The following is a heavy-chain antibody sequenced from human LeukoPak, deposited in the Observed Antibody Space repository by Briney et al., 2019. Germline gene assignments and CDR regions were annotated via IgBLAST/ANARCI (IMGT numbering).Heavy chain of an antibody. V-gene: IGHV4-61*02. J-gene: IGHJ3*02. Sequence: SETMSLTCTVSGGSISSGSYYWSWIRQPAGKGLEWIGRIYTSGSTNYNPPLKSRVTISVDTSKNQFSLKLSSVTAADTAVYYCARAGLLWFGRAFDIWGQGTMVTVSS. CDR3: ARAGLLWFGRAFDI. CDR1: GGSISSGSYY. CDR2: IYTSGST. D-gene: IGHD3-10*01.